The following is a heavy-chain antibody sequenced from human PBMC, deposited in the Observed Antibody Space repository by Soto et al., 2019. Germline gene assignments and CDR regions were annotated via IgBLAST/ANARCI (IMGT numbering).Heavy chain of an antibody. CDR2: IIPMFGTS. J-gene: IGHJ6*02. CDR1: GGTFSNYA. CDR3: ARGVRTGFYGMDV. V-gene: IGHV1-69*13. D-gene: IGHD3-10*01. Sequence: SVKVSCKASGGTFSNYAISCVLQSPGQGLEWVGGIIPMFGTSNYAQNFQGRVSITADESTSTAYMELSSLRSEDTAVYYCARGVRTGFYGMDVWGQGTTVTVSS.